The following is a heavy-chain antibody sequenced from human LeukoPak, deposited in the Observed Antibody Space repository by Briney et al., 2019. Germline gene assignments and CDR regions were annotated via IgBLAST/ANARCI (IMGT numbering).Heavy chain of an antibody. J-gene: IGHJ4*02. CDR1: GFTFSSYW. CDR2: INSDGSST. V-gene: IGHV3-74*01. D-gene: IGHD5-18*01. Sequence: GGSLRLSCAASGFTFSSYWMHWVRQAPGKGLVWVSRINSDGSSTSYADSVKGRFTISRDNAKNTLYLQMNSLRAEDTAVYYCARGGRHSYGPFDYWGQGTLVTVSS. CDR3: ARGGRHSYGPFDY.